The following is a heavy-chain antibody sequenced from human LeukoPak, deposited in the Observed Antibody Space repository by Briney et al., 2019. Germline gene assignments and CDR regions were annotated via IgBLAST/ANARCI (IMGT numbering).Heavy chain of an antibody. V-gene: IGHV1-2*02. D-gene: IGHD3-16*01. CDR2: INLNSAGT. Sequence: VASVKVSCKASGYTFTDYYIHWVRQAPGQGLEWLGWINLNSAGTKYAQKFQGRVTMTRDTSISTAYMELSRLRSDDTAVYYCARFAFGGTSDYWGQGTLVTVSS. CDR3: ARFAFGGTSDY. J-gene: IGHJ4*02. CDR1: GYTFTDYY.